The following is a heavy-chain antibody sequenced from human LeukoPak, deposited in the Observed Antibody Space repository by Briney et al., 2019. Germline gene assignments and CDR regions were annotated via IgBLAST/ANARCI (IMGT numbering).Heavy chain of an antibody. CDR3: ARGGISIFGVVIYMDV. D-gene: IGHD3-3*01. CDR2: FYWNGGST. J-gene: IGHJ6*03. V-gene: IGHV3-20*04. Sequence: GGSLRLSCGASGYSFHDYRVSWVREAPGEGVEGLSDFYWNGGSTGYADSVKGRFTISRDNAKNSLSLQMNSLRVEDTALYYCARGGISIFGVVIYMDVWGKGTTVTVSS. CDR1: GYSFHDYR.